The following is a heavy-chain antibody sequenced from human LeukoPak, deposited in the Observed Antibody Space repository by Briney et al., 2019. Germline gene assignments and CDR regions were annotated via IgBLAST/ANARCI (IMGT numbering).Heavy chain of an antibody. CDR1: GFTFSSYG. D-gene: IGHD3-9*01. J-gene: IGHJ4*02. Sequence: PGGSLRLSCAASGFTFSSYGMHWVRQAPRKGLELVAVISYDGSNKYYEDSVQGRFAISRDNSKNTLYLQMNSLRAEDTAVYYCAKGWVKCDILTGYRYWGQGTLVTVSS. V-gene: IGHV3-30*18. CDR2: ISYDGSNK. CDR3: AKGWVKCDILTGYRY.